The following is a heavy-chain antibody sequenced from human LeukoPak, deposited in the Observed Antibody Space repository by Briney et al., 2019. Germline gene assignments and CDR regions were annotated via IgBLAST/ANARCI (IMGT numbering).Heavy chain of an antibody. V-gene: IGHV3-33*01. J-gene: IGHJ3*02. Sequence: GGSLRLSCAASGFTFSSHGIHWVRQAPGKGLEWVAVIWYDGTNKYYADSVKGRLTISRDNSKKTVYLQMNSLRAEDTAVYYCARDKNDAFDIWGQGTMVTVSS. CDR3: ARDKNDAFDI. CDR2: IWYDGTNK. CDR1: GFTFSSHG.